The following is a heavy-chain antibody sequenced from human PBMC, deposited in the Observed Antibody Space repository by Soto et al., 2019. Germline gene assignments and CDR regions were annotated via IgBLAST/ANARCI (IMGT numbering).Heavy chain of an antibody. CDR3: ARAYGDNAFDI. Sequence: PSQTLSLTCAVSGDSVSSNSAAWTWIRQSPSRGLEWLGRTYYRSKWYNDYAVSVKSRITINPDTSKNQFSLQLDSVTPEDTAVFYCARAYGDNAFDIWGQGTMVTVSS. V-gene: IGHV6-1*01. CDR1: GDSVSSNSAA. J-gene: IGHJ3*02. D-gene: IGHD4-17*01. CDR2: TYYRSKWYN.